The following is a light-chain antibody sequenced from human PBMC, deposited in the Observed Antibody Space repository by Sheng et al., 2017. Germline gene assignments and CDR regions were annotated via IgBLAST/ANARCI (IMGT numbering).Light chain of an antibody. CDR3: QQHNNWPPFLT. J-gene: IGKJ4*01. CDR2: SAS. CDR1: QSVTSNY. Sequence: DIVLTQSPGTLSLSPGERAALSCRASQSVTSNYLAWYQQRPGQAPRLLVYSASNRATGVPDRFSGSGSGTDFTLTISRVEPEDFAVYYCQQHNNWPPFLTFGGGTKVEIK. V-gene: IGKV3D-20*02.